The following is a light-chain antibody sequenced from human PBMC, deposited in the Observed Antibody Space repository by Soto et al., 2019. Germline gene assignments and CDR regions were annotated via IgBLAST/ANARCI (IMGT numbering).Light chain of an antibody. Sequence: EIVLTQSPATLSLSPGERATLSCMASQSVSSYLAWYQQKPGQAPRLLIYGASSRATGIPDRFSGSGSGTEFTLTISSLQSEDFAVYYCQQYNNWPPVFGPGTKVD. CDR1: QSVSSY. CDR3: QQYNNWPPV. CDR2: GAS. J-gene: IGKJ3*01. V-gene: IGKV3D-15*01.